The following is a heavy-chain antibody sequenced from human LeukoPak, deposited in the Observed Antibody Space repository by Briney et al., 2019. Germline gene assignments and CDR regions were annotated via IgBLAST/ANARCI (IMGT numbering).Heavy chain of an antibody. CDR2: IYYSGST. Sequence: SETLSLTCTVSGGSISSSSYSWGWIRQPPGKGLEWIGSIYYSGSTSYNPSLKSRVTISVDTSKNQFSLKLSSVTAADTAVYYCARPSSSWFPNAFDIWGQGTMVTVSS. CDR1: GGSISSSSYS. V-gene: IGHV4-39*01. J-gene: IGHJ3*02. D-gene: IGHD6-13*01. CDR3: ARPSSSWFPNAFDI.